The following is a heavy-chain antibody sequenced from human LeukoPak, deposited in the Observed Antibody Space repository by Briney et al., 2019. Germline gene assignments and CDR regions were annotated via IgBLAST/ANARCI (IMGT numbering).Heavy chain of an antibody. CDR3: ARAVESDAFDI. Sequence: ASVKVSCKASGYTFTSYYMHWVRQAPRQGLEWMGIINPSGGSTSYAQKFQGRVTMTRDTSTSTVYMELSSLRSEDTAVYYCARAVESDAFDIWGQGTMVTVSS. CDR1: GYTFTSYY. J-gene: IGHJ3*02. CDR2: INPSGGST. D-gene: IGHD5-24*01. V-gene: IGHV1-46*01.